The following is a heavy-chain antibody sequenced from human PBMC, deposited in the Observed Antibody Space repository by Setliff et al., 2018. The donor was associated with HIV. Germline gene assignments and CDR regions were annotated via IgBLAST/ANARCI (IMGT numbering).Heavy chain of an antibody. CDR1: GGSISNSRYY. CDR2: IYYSGST. V-gene: IGHV4-39*01. Sequence: SETLSLTCTASGGSISNSRYYWSWIRQPPGKGLEWIGSIYYSGSTYYNPSLKSRVTISVDTSKNQLSLKLSSVTAADAAVYYCASRVYYYDSSGYLREEGFDPWGQGTLVTVSS. CDR3: ASRVYYYDSSGYLREEGFDP. J-gene: IGHJ5*02. D-gene: IGHD3-22*01.